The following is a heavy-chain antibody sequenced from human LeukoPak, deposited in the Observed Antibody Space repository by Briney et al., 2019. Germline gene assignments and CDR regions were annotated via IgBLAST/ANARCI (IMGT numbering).Heavy chain of an antibody. J-gene: IGHJ5*02. CDR2: INHSGST. Sequence: SETLSLTCAVYGGSFSGYYWSWIRQPPGKGLEWIGEINHSGSTNYNPSLKSRVTISVDTSKNQFSLKLSSVTAADTAVYYCASYGSGSSDWCDPWGQGTLVTVSS. CDR3: ASYGSGSSDWCDP. V-gene: IGHV4-34*01. CDR1: GGSFSGYY. D-gene: IGHD3-10*01.